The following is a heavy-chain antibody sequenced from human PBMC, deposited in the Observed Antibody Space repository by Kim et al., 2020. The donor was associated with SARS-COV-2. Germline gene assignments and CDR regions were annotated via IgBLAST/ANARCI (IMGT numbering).Heavy chain of an antibody. CDR3: ARDWEGYSGYDYGAFDY. CDR2: IKQDGSEK. J-gene: IGHJ4*02. D-gene: IGHD5-12*01. Sequence: GGSLRLSCAASGFTFSSYWMSWVRQAPGKGLEWVANIKQDGSEKYYVDSVKGRFTISKDNAKNSLYLQMNSLRAEDTAVYYCARDWEGYSGYDYGAFDYWGQGTLVTVSS. V-gene: IGHV3-7*01. CDR1: GFTFSSYW.